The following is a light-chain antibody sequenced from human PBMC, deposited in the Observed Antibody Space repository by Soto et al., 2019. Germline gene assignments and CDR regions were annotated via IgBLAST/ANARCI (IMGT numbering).Light chain of an antibody. CDR3: SSYTSSSTLVV. V-gene: IGLV2-14*01. CDR1: SSDVGGYNY. Sequence: QSALTQPASVSGSPGQSITISCTGTSSDVGGYNYVSWYQQHPGKAPKLMIYDVSNRPSGVSNRFSGSKSGNTASLTIAGVQAEDEADYYCSSYTSSSTLVVFGGGTTLPVL. CDR2: DVS. J-gene: IGLJ2*01.